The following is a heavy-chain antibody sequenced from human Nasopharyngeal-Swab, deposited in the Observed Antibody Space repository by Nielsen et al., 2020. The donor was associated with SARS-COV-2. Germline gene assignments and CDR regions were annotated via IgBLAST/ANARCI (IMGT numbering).Heavy chain of an antibody. Sequence: GESLKISCAASGFTLSDYYMSWIRQAPGKGLEWVSYISSSGSTIYYADSVKGRFTISRDNSKNTLYLQMNSLRAEDTAVYYCARDPLATGPFNLDYWGQGTLVTVSS. CDR3: ARDPLATGPFNLDY. V-gene: IGHV3-11*04. CDR2: ISSSGSTI. CDR1: GFTLSDYY. J-gene: IGHJ4*02. D-gene: IGHD2-15*01.